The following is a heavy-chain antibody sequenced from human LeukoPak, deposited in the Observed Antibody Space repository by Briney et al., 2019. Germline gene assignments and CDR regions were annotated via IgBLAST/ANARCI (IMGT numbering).Heavy chain of an antibody. J-gene: IGHJ4*02. CDR1: GYTFTSYG. CDR3: ARSGYSYGYAHFDY. CDR2: ISAYNGNT. D-gene: IGHD5-18*01. V-gene: IGHV1-18*01. Sequence: ASVKVSCKASGYTFTSYGISWVRQAPGQGLEWMGWISAYNGNTNYAQKLQDRVTMTTDTSTSTAYMELRSPRSDDTAVYYCARSGYSYGYAHFDYWGQGTLVTVSS.